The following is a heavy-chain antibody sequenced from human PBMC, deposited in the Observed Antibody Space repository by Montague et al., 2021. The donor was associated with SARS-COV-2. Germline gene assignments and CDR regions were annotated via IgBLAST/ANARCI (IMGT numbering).Heavy chain of an antibody. Sequence: SETLSLTCAVYGGSLSGSWWSWIRQSPGQGLEWIGEIYDSGRANYHPSLKWRVTMSVDTSKNQFSLKLNSPTAADTAIYYCARVTWPVPVGGTFGAFDVWGQGTVVTVSS. J-gene: IGHJ3*01. CDR3: ARVTWPVPVGGTFGAFDV. D-gene: IGHD1-26*01. CDR2: IYDSGRA. CDR1: GGSLSGSW. V-gene: IGHV4-34*01.